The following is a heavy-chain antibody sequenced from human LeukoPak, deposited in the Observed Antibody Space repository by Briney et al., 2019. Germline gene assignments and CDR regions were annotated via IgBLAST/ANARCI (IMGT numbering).Heavy chain of an antibody. Sequence: ASVKVSCKASGYTFTGYYMHWVRQAPRQGLEWMGWINPNSGGTNYAQKFQGRVTMTRDTSISTAYMELSRLRSDDTAVYYCARDPWYCSGGSCYPNWFDPWGQGTLVTVSS. J-gene: IGHJ5*02. V-gene: IGHV1-2*02. D-gene: IGHD2-15*01. CDR2: INPNSGGT. CDR3: ARDPWYCSGGSCYPNWFDP. CDR1: GYTFTGYY.